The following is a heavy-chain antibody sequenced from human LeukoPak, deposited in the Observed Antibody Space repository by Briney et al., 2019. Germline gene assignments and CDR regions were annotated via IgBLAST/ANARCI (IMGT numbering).Heavy chain of an antibody. CDR3: ARSPSYYYYYMDV. J-gene: IGHJ6*03. V-gene: IGHV4-59*11. Sequence: SETLSLTCTVSGGSISSHYWSWIRQPPGKGLEWIGYIYYSGSTNYNPSLKSRVTISVDTSKNQFSLKLSSVTAADTAVYYCARSPSYYYYYMDVWGKGTTVTVS. CDR2: IYYSGST. CDR1: GGSISSHY.